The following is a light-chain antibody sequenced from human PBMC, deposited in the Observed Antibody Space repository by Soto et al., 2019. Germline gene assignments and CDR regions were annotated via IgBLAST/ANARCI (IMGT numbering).Light chain of an antibody. CDR1: QSVSNNY. V-gene: IGKV3D-20*02. J-gene: IGKJ5*01. CDR3: QQRSDWPS. CDR2: GAS. Sequence: EIVLTQSPGTLSLSPGATATLSCRASQSVSNNYLAWYQQKPGQAPRILIYGASNRATGIPDRFSGSGSGTDFTLTISSLEPEDFAVYYCQQRSDWPSLGQGTRLEIK.